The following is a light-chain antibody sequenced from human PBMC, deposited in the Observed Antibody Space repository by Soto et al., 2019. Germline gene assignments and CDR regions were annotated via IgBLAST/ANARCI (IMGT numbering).Light chain of an antibody. J-gene: IGKJ4*01. V-gene: IGKV3-11*01. CDR2: DAT. CDR1: QTIGTY. Sequence: DNVLTQSPGTLSLSPGERATLSCWASQTIGTYLAWYQQRPGQAPRLVIYDATDRPTGIPARFSGSESGTNFTLTISSLEPEDFAVYYCQQRSSWPPFTFGGGTKVEVK. CDR3: QQRSSWPPFT.